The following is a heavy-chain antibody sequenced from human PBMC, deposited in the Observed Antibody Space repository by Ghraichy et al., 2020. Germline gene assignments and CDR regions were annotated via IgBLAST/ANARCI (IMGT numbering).Heavy chain of an antibody. CDR2: ISAYNGNT. D-gene: IGHD2-15*01. Sequence: ASVKVSCKASGYTFTSYGISWVRQAPGQGLEWMGWISAYNGNTNYAQKLQGRVTMTTDTSTSTAYMELRSLRSDDTAVYYCARDKADIVVVVAAPGHHGIAGYWGQGTLVTVSS. J-gene: IGHJ4*02. CDR1: GYTFTSYG. CDR3: ARDKADIVVVVAAPGHHGIAGY. V-gene: IGHV1-18*01.